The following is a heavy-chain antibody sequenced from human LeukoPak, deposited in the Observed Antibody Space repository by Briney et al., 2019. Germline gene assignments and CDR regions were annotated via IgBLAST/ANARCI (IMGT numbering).Heavy chain of an antibody. Sequence: ASVKVSCKVSGYTLTELSMHWVRQAPGKGLEWMGGFDPEDGETIYAQKFQGRVTMTEDTSTDTAYMELSSLRSEDTAVYYCATLYDSTRTFDYWGQGTLVTVSS. V-gene: IGHV1-24*01. J-gene: IGHJ4*02. CDR2: FDPEDGET. CDR1: GYTLTELS. D-gene: IGHD3-22*01. CDR3: ATLYDSTRTFDY.